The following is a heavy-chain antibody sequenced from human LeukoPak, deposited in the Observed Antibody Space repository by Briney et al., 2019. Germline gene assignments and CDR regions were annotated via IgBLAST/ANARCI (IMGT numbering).Heavy chain of an antibody. Sequence: SETLSLTCAVYGGSFSGYYWSWIRQPPGTGLEWIGEINHSGSTNYNPSLKSRVTISVDTSTTQFSLKLSSVTAADTAVYYCARGGGYCSSTSCYFGFGWFDPWGQGTLVTVSS. CDR1: GGSFSGYY. CDR3: ARGGGYCSSTSCYFGFGWFDP. V-gene: IGHV4-34*01. D-gene: IGHD2-2*01. J-gene: IGHJ5*02. CDR2: INHSGST.